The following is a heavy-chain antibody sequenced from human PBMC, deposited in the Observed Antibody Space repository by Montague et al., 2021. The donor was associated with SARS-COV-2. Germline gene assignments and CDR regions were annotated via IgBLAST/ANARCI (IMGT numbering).Heavy chain of an antibody. CDR3: ARGGYRSSWYGTHYWFDP. V-gene: IGHV4-34*01. CDR1: GGSFSGYY. J-gene: IGHJ5*02. CDR2: INHSGST. Sequence: SETLSLTCAFYGGSFSGYYWSWIRQPPGKGLEWIGEINHSGSTNYNPSLKSRVTISVDTSKNQFSLKLTSVTAADTAVYYCARGGYRSSWYGTHYWFDPWGQGTLVTVSS. D-gene: IGHD6-13*01.